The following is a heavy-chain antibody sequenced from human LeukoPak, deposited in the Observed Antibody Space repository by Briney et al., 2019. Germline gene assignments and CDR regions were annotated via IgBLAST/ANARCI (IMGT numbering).Heavy chain of an antibody. CDR2: IYYSGST. Sequence: SETLSLTCTVSGGSISSYYWSWIRQPPGKGLEWIGYIYYSGSTNYNPSLKSRVTISVDTSKNQFSLKLSSVTAADTAVYYCARGEWELPTPFDYWGQGTLVTVSS. V-gene: IGHV4-59*01. D-gene: IGHD1-26*01. CDR3: ARGEWELPTPFDY. CDR1: GGSISSYY. J-gene: IGHJ4*02.